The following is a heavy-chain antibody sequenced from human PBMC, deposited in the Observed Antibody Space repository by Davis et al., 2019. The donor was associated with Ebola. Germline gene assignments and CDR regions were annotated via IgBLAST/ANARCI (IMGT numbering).Heavy chain of an antibody. V-gene: IGHV4-34*01. CDR2: INHSGST. CDR3: ARLLRVLWYFDL. CDR1: GGSFSGYY. Sequence: PSETLSLTCAVYGGSFSGYYWSWIRQPPGKGLEWIGEINHSGSTNYNPSLKSRVTISVDTSKNQFSLKLSSVTAADTAVYYCARLLRVLWYFDLWGRGTLVTVSS. D-gene: IGHD3-10*01. J-gene: IGHJ2*01.